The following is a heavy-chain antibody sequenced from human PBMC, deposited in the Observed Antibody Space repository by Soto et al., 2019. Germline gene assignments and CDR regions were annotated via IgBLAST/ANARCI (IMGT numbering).Heavy chain of an antibody. J-gene: IGHJ4*02. CDR2: INPSGGST. CDR3: ARDRVLRFLEWSSGGYYFDY. V-gene: IGHV1-46*03. CDR1: GYTFTSYD. Sequence: ASVKVSCKASGYTFTSYDMHWVRQAPGQGLEWMGIINPSGGSTSYAQKFQGRVTMTRDTSTSTVYMELSSLRSEDTAVYYCARDRVLRFLEWSSGGYYFDYWGQGTLVTVSS. D-gene: IGHD3-3*01.